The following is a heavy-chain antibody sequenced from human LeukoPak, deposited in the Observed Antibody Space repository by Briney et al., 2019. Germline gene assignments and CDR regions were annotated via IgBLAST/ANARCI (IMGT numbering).Heavy chain of an antibody. V-gene: IGHV4-34*01. J-gene: IGHJ4*02. D-gene: IGHD3-10*01. Sequence: PSETLSLTCAVYGGSFSGYYWSWIRQPPGKGLEWIGEINHSGSTNYNPSLKSRVTISVDTSKNQFSLKLSSVTAADTAVYYCARTMVRGVIIVSKKFDYWGQGTLVTVSS. CDR2: INHSGST. CDR3: ARTMVRGVIIVSKKFDY. CDR1: GGSFSGYY.